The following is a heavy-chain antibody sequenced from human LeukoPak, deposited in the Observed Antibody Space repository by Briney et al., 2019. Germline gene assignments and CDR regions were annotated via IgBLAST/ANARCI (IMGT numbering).Heavy chain of an antibody. D-gene: IGHD5-12*01. V-gene: IGHV4-34*01. CDR2: INHSGST. J-gene: IGHJ4*02. Sequence: EWIGEINHSGSTNYNPSLKSRVTISVDTSKNQFSLKLSSVTAADTAVYYCARGGPATAYDYWGQGTLVTVSS. CDR3: ARGGPATAYDY.